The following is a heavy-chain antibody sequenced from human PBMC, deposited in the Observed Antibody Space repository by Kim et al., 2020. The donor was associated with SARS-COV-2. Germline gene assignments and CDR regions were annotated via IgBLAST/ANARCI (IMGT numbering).Heavy chain of an antibody. CDR1: GFTFSSYG. Sequence: GGSLRLSCAASGFTFSSYGMHWVRQAPGKGLEWVAVISYDGSNKYYADSVKGRFTISRDNSKNTLYLQMNSLRAEDTAVYYCAKDHLRSSGYHEEQFYYYYGMDVWGQGTTVTVSS. CDR2: ISYDGSNK. CDR3: AKDHLRSSGYHEEQFYYYYGMDV. V-gene: IGHV3-30*18. J-gene: IGHJ6*02. D-gene: IGHD5-12*01.